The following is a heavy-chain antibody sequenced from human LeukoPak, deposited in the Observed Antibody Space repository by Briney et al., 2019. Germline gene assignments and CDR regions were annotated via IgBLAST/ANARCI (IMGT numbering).Heavy chain of an antibody. J-gene: IGHJ4*02. D-gene: IGHD6-13*01. CDR2: IYYSGST. CDR1: GGPISSYY. CDR3: ARVEGIAALAFDY. Sequence: SETLSLTCTVSGGPISSYYWSWIRQPPGKGLEWIGYIYYSGSTNYNPSLKSRVTISVDTSKNQFSLKLSSVTAADTAVYYCARVEGIAALAFDYWGQGTLVTVSS. V-gene: IGHV4-59*01.